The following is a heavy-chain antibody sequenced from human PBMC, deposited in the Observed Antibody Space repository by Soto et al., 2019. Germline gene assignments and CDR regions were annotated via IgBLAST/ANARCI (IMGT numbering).Heavy chain of an antibody. V-gene: IGHV4-59*01. Sequence: SETLSLTCTVSGGSISSYYWSWIRQPPGKGLEWIGYIYYSGSTNYNPSLKSRVTISVDTSKNQFPLKLSSVTAADTAVYYCARVVAAAGRSNWFDPWGQGTLVTVSS. CDR2: IYYSGST. CDR3: ARVVAAAGRSNWFDP. CDR1: GGSISSYY. J-gene: IGHJ5*02. D-gene: IGHD6-13*01.